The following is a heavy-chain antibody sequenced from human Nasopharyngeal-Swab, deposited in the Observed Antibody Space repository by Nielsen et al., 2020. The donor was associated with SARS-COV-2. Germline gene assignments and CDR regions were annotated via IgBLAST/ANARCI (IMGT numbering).Heavy chain of an antibody. Sequence: GGSLRPSCAASGFTFSSYAMSWVRQAPGKGLEWVSVIYSGGSSTYYADSVKGRFTISRDNSKNTLYLQMNSLRAEDTAVYYCAKGDYGMDVWGQGTTVTVSS. CDR3: AKGDYGMDV. CDR2: IYSGGSST. J-gene: IGHJ6*02. V-gene: IGHV3-23*03. CDR1: GFTFSSYA.